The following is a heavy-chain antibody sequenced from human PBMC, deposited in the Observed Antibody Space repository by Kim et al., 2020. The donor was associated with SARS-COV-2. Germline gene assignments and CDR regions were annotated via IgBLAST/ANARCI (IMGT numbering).Heavy chain of an antibody. CDR1: GGTFSSYA. Sequence: SVKVSCKASGGTFSSYAISWVRQAPGQGLEWMGRIIPILGIANYAQKFQGRVTITADKSTSTAYMELSSLRSEDTAVYYCARDPLDSSSWSDYWGQGTLVTVSS. CDR3: ARDPLDSSSWSDY. J-gene: IGHJ4*02. V-gene: IGHV1-69*04. D-gene: IGHD6-13*01. CDR2: IIPILGIA.